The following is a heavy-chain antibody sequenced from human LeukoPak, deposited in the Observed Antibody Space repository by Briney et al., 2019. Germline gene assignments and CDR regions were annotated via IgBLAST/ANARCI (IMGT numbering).Heavy chain of an antibody. D-gene: IGHD3-3*01. CDR3: AKLQKGVVIIGFDY. CDR1: GFTISSYA. Sequence: PGGSLRLSCAASGFTISSYAMSWVRQAPGKGLEWVSAISGSGGSTYYADSVKGRFTISRDNSKNTLYLQMNSLRAEDTAVYYCAKLQKGVVIIGFDYWGQGTLVTVSS. CDR2: ISGSGGST. V-gene: IGHV3-23*01. J-gene: IGHJ4*02.